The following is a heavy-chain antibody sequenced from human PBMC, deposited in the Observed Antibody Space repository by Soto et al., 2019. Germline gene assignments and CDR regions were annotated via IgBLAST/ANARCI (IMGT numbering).Heavy chain of an antibody. CDR3: TTEYYDFWSGYQPTYYFDY. CDR2: IKSKTDGGTT. V-gene: IGHV3-15*01. D-gene: IGHD3-3*01. Sequence: GGSLRLSCAASGFTFSNAWMSWVRQAPGKGLEWVGRIKSKTDGGTTDYAAPVKGRFTISRDDSKNTLYLQMNSLKTEETAVYYCTTEYYDFWSGYQPTYYFDYWGQGTLVTVSS. CDR1: GFTFSNAW. J-gene: IGHJ4*02.